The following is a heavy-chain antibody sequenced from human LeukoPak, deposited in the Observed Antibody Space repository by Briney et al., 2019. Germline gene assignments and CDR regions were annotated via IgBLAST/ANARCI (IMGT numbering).Heavy chain of an antibody. Sequence: GGSLRLSCAASGFTFSSYAMSWVRQAPGKGLEWVSAISGSGGSTYYADSVKGRFTISRDNSKNTLYLQMNSLRAEDTAVYYCAKDPSCNWNYGNWFDPWGQGTLVTVSS. V-gene: IGHV3-23*01. CDR1: GFTFSSYA. CDR3: AKDPSCNWNYGNWFDP. CDR2: ISGSGGST. D-gene: IGHD1-7*01. J-gene: IGHJ5*02.